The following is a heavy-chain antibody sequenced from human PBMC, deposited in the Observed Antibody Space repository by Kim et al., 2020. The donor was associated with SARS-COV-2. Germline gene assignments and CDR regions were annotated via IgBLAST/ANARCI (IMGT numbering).Heavy chain of an antibody. J-gene: IGHJ1*01. V-gene: IGHV4-61*02. Sequence: GSTNYNPSLKSLVTISVDTSKNQFSLKLSSVTAADTAVYYCARGAEYFQHWGQGTLVTVSS. CDR3: ARGAEYFQH. CDR2: GST.